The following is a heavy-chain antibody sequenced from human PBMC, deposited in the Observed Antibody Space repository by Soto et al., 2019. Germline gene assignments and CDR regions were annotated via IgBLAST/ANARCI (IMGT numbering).Heavy chain of an antibody. V-gene: IGHV2-5*02. CDR3: AHLLLWFGAPLEGEFDY. CDR1: GFSLSTSGVG. Sequence: QITLKESGPTLVKPTQTLTLTCTFSGFSLSTSGVGVGWIRQPPGKALEWLALIYWDDDKRYSPSLKSRLTITKDTSKNQVVLTMTNMDPVDTATYYCAHLLLWFGAPLEGEFDYWGQGTLVTVSS. J-gene: IGHJ4*02. D-gene: IGHD3-10*01. CDR2: IYWDDDK.